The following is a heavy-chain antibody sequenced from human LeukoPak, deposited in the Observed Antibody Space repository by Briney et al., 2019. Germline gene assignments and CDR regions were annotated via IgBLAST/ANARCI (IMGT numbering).Heavy chain of an antibody. J-gene: IGHJ4*02. V-gene: IGHV4-28*01. CDR2: IYYSGST. CDR1: GYSISSSNW. D-gene: IGHD1-7*01. Sequence: SETLSLTCAVSGYSISSSNWWGWIRQPPGKGLEWIGYIYYSGSTYYNPSLKSRVTISVDTSKNQFSLKLSSVTAADTAVYYCASSTGTTSEALSGLNYWGQGTLVTVSS. CDR3: ASSTGTTSEALSGLNY.